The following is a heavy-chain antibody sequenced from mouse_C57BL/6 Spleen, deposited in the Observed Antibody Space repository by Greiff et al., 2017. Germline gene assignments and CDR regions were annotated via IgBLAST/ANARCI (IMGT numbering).Heavy chain of an antibody. CDR1: GYTFTDYS. D-gene: IGHD2-5*01. CDR3: SRSYYSNYGYFDY. Sequence: QVQLQQSGPELVKPGASVKISCKASGYTFTDYSINWVKQRPGQGLEWIGWIFPGSGSTYYNEKFKGKATLTVDKSSSTAYMLLSSLTSEDSAVYFCSRSYYSNYGYFDYWGQGTTLTVSS. J-gene: IGHJ2*01. V-gene: IGHV1-75*01. CDR2: IFPGSGST.